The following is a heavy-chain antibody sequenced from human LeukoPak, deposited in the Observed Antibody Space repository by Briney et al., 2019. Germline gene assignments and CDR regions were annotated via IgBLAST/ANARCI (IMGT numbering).Heavy chain of an antibody. V-gene: IGHV3-7*01. CDR2: MREDGSQI. CDR1: GFTFSKYW. D-gene: IGHD3-3*01. J-gene: IGHJ4*02. CDR3: ASFWSGYFDY. Sequence: GGSLRLSCAASGFTFSKYWMSWVRQAPGKEPEWVANMREDGSQIYYVDSVKGRFTISRDNAKNSLYLQMNNLRAEDTAVYYCASFWSGYFDYWGRGTLVTVSS.